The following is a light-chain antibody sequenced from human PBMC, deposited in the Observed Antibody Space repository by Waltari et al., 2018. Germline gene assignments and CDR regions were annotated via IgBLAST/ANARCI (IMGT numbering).Light chain of an antibody. CDR1: QTVTNS. J-gene: IGKJ1*01. CDR2: AAT. V-gene: IGKV1-39*01. CDR3: EPRYTAPRT. Sequence: IHVTQTPSSLSASVGDRVTITCKANQTVTNSFNWYQQQPGKVPKLLIFAATSLQSGVPSRFSGSGYGTDFTLTSSSLESEETATYDSEPRYTAPRTFGQRTKVAI.